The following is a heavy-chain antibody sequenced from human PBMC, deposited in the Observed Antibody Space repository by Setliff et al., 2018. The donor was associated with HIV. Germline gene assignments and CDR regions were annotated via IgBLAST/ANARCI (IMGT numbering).Heavy chain of an antibody. J-gene: IGHJ3*02. V-gene: IGHV4-61*02. D-gene: IGHD5-18*01. CDR3: ARGWIQLWSDAFDI. Sequence: SETLSLTCTVSGGSISSGSYYGSWIRQPAGKGLGWIGRIYTSGSTNYNPSLKRRVTISVDTSKNQFSLKLSSVTAADTAVYYCARGWIQLWSDAFDIWGQGTMVTVSS. CDR2: IYTSGST. CDR1: GGSISSGSYY.